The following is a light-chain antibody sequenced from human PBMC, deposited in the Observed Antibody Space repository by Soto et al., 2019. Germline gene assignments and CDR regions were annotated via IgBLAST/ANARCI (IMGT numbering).Light chain of an antibody. Sequence: DIQLTQSPSFLSASVGDRVTITCRASQGISSYLAWYQQKPGKAPKLLIYAASTLQSGVPSRFSGSGSGTEFTLTISSLQPEDVATYYCQNYNSAPLTFGGGTKVDIK. J-gene: IGKJ4*01. CDR3: QNYNSAPLT. CDR2: AAS. CDR1: QGISSY. V-gene: IGKV1-9*01.